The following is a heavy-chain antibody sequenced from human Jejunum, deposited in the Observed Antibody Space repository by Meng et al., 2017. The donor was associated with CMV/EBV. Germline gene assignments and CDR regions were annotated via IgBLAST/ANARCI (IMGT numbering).Heavy chain of an antibody. D-gene: IGHD6-6*01. V-gene: IGHV3-30-3*01. CDR2: ISYDGINE. J-gene: IGHJ4*02. Sequence: GITFSSYAMQWVRQAPGKGLEWVALISYDGINEYYVDSVKGRFTISRDNSKNTLDLQMNSLRAEDTAMYYCARGRVSYTSWSPQGYWGQGTMVTVSS. CDR1: GITFSSYA. CDR3: ARGRVSYTSWSPQGY.